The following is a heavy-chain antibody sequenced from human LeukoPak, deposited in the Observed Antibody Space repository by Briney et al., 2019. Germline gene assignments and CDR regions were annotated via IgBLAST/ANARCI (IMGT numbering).Heavy chain of an antibody. D-gene: IGHD3-22*01. V-gene: IGHV4-59*12. CDR2: IYYTGST. CDR1: GGSISSYY. J-gene: IGHJ6*03. CDR3: ARDFTDRSGYSYYYYYYMDV. Sequence: SETLSLTCTVSGGSISSYYWSWIRQSPGKGLEWIGYIYYTGSTDYNPSLRSRVTMSVDTSKNQFSLKLSSVTAADTAVYYCARDFTDRSGYSYYYYYYMDVWGKGTTVTVSS.